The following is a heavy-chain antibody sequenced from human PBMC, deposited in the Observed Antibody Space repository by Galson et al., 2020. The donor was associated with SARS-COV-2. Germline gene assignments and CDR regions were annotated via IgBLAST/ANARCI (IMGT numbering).Heavy chain of an antibody. D-gene: IGHD3-3*01. CDR1: GFTYSSYA. J-gene: IGHJ4*02. CDR2: ISGSGGST. CDR3: AKPKGGYDFRSGYPFDY. V-gene: IGHV3-23*01. Sequence: SLKISCAASGFTYSSYAMSWVRQAPGKGLEWVSAISGSGGSTYYADSVKGRFTISRDNSKNTLFLQMSGLRAEDTAVYYCAKPKGGYDFRSGYPFDYWGQGTLVTVSS.